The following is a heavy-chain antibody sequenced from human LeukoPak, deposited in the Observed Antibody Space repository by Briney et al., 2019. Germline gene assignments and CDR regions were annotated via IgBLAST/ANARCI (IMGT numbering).Heavy chain of an antibody. CDR3: ARNRDYGDGAFDH. D-gene: IGHD4-17*01. CDR1: GASISSSY. CDR2: IYTSGST. V-gene: IGHV4-4*07. Sequence: SETLSLTCTVSGASISSSYWSWIRQPAGKGLDWIGRIYTSGSTNYNPSLKSRVTMSVDTSKNQFSLKLSSVTAADTAVYYCARNRDYGDGAFDHWGQGTLATVSS. J-gene: IGHJ4*02.